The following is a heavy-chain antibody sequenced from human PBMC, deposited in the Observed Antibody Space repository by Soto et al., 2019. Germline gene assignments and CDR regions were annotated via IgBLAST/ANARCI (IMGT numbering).Heavy chain of an antibody. CDR1: GFTFSNYG. CDR3: AKDSHSNAGGIDY. D-gene: IGHD5-18*01. CDR2: ISYDGSNK. J-gene: IGHJ4*02. Sequence: QVQLVESGGGVVQPGRSLRLSCAASGFTFSNYGMHWVRQAPGKGLEWVTLISYDGSNKYYADSVKGRFTISRDNSKNTLYLQMNSLRAEDTSVYYCAKDSHSNAGGIDYWGQGTLVTVSS. V-gene: IGHV3-30*18.